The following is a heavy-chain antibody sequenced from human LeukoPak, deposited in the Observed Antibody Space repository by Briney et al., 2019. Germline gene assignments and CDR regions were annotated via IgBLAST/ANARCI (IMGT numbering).Heavy chain of an antibody. J-gene: IGHJ4*02. Sequence: PGGSLRLSCAASGYTFTSYYMHWVRQAPGQGLEWMGIINPSGGSTSYAQKFQGRVTMTRDTSTSTVYMELSSLRSEDTAVYYCARDQDEGVVVPAATREQAFDYWGQGTLVTVSS. CDR3: ARDQDEGVVVPAATREQAFDY. V-gene: IGHV1-46*01. D-gene: IGHD2-2*01. CDR2: INPSGGST. CDR1: GYTFTSYY.